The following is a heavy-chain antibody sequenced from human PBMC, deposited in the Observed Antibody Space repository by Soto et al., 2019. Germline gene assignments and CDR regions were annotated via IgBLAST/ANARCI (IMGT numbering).Heavy chain of an antibody. CDR2: IYYSGST. D-gene: IGHD3-3*01. V-gene: IGHV4-59*08. CDR1: GGSISSYY. Sequence: ETLSLTCTVSGGSISSYYWSWIRQPPGKGLEWIGYIYYSGSTNYSPSLKSRVTISVDTSKSQFSLKLSSVTAADTAVYYCARSHNFWSGPDYWGQGTLVTVSS. CDR3: ARSHNFWSGPDY. J-gene: IGHJ4*02.